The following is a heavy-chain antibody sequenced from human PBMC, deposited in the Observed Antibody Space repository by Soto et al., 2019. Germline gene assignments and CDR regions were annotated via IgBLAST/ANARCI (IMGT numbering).Heavy chain of an antibody. CDR1: GYTFNTFG. D-gene: IGHD3-16*02. V-gene: IGHV1-18*01. J-gene: IGHJ5*02. Sequence: ASVKVSCKASGYTFNTFGITWVRQAPGQGLEWMGCVSGYSDKRDYSRKLQDRITLTADPSTTTSYMELRSLTSDDTAVYYCARGFPLWFDPWGQGTLVTVSS. CDR2: VSGYSDKR. CDR3: ARGFPLWFDP.